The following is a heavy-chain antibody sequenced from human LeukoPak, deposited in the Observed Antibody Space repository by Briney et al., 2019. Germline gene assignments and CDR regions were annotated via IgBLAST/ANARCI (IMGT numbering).Heavy chain of an antibody. CDR1: GFTFSSYG. D-gene: IGHD3-22*01. Sequence: GGSLRLSCAASGFTFSSYGMHWVRQAPGKELEWVAVISYDGSNKYYADSVKGRFTISRDNSKNTLYLQMNSLRAEDTAVYYCAKTHLTYYYDSSIYNGYWGQGTLVTVSS. CDR3: AKTHLTYYYDSSIYNGY. J-gene: IGHJ4*02. CDR2: ISYDGSNK. V-gene: IGHV3-30*18.